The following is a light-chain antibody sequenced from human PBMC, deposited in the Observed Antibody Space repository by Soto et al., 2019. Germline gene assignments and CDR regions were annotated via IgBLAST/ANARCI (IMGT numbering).Light chain of an antibody. J-gene: IGKJ4*01. CDR1: QSVSSSF. CDR3: QQYGNSPLT. V-gene: IGKV3-20*01. CDR2: GAS. Sequence: PGARATLSCRASQSVSSSFLAWYQQKPGQAPRLLIYGASSRATGIPDRFSGSGSGTDFTLTISRLEPEDVAVYYCQQYGNSPLTFGGGTKVEIK.